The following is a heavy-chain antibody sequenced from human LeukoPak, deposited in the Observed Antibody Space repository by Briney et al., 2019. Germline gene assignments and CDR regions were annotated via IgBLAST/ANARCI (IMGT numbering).Heavy chain of an antibody. Sequence: SETLSLTCTVSGGSIGSYYWSWIRQPPGKGLEWIGYIYASGSTNYNPSLKSRVTISVDTSKNQFSLKLSSVTAADTAVYYCASFSVEGATKADYWGQGTLVTVSS. J-gene: IGHJ4*02. D-gene: IGHD1-26*01. CDR1: GGSIGSYY. CDR3: ASFSVEGATKADY. CDR2: IYASGST. V-gene: IGHV4-4*09.